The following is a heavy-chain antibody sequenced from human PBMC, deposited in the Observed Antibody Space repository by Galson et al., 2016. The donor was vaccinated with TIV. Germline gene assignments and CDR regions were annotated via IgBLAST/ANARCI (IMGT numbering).Heavy chain of an antibody. V-gene: IGHV1-2*04. D-gene: IGHD4-23*01. CDR2: TDPDSGTT. J-gene: IGHJ4*02. Sequence: SVKVSCKASGFTFIGYYIHWVRQAPGQGLEWMGWTDPDSGTTNNAQKFQGWVTMTRDTSVATASMELSRLTSEDTAVYYCALVTPRIFNWGQGTLVTVSS. CDR3: ALVTPRIFN. CDR1: GFTFIGYY.